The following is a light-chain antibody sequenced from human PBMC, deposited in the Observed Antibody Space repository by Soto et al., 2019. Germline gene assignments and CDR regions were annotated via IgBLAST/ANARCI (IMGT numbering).Light chain of an antibody. Sequence: QSALTQPASVSGSPGQSITISCTGTSSDVGGYNLVSWYQQHPGKAPKVMIYEGSKRPSGVSNRFSGSKSGNTASLTISGLQAEDEADYYCNAFTTTSTYVFGTGTKVTVL. CDR2: EGS. CDR3: NAFTTTSTYV. CDR1: SSDVGGYNL. J-gene: IGLJ1*01. V-gene: IGLV2-14*02.